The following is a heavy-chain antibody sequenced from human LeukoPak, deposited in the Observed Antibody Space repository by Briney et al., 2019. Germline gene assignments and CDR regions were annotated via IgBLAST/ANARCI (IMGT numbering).Heavy chain of an antibody. D-gene: IGHD3-10*01. V-gene: IGHV3-23*01. CDR2: ISGDSVYT. J-gene: IGHJ4*02. CDR1: GFIFSTHA. Sequence: GGSLRLSCAASGFIFSTHAMRWVRQAPGKGPECISGISGDSVYTYYADSVKGRFTISRDNSKNTLYLQMNSLRAEDTAVYYCAKVDRLWSYFDYWGQGTLVTVSS. CDR3: AKVDRLWSYFDY.